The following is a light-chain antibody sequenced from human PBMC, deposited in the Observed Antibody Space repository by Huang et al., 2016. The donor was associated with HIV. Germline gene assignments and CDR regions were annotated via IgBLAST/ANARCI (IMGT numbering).Light chain of an antibody. Sequence: DIQMTQSPASLSASPGVRVTLACRANQDIGTFLAWYQQKPGGVPRLLVYGASTLQSGVPSRFSCRGSGTDFTLTISNFQPDDVATYYCQRYDSAPRAFGQGTKVEI. J-gene: IGKJ1*01. V-gene: IGKV1-27*01. CDR1: QDIGTF. CDR2: GAS. CDR3: QRYDSAPRA.